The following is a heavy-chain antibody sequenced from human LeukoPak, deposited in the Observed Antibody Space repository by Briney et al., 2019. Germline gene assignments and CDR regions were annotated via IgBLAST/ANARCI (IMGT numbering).Heavy chain of an antibody. J-gene: IGHJ5*02. CDR1: GYIFSSYW. V-gene: IGHV5-51*01. CDR2: IYPDDSDT. Sequence: GESLQISCKGSGYIFSSYWIAWVRQMPGKGLEWMGIIYPDDSDTRYSPSFQGQVTISADKSISTAYLQWSSLKASDTAMYYCARREGITGTTKWFDPWGQGTLVTVSS. D-gene: IGHD1-7*01. CDR3: ARREGITGTTKWFDP.